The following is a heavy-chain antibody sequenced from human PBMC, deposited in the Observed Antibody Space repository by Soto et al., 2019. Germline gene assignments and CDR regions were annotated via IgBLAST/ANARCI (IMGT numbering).Heavy chain of an antibody. CDR2: IYYSGST. D-gene: IGHD2-15*01. Sequence: TSETLSLTCTVSGGSISSYYWSWIRQPPGKGLEWIGYIYYSGSTNYNPSLKSRVTISVDTSKNQFSLKLSSVTAADTAVYYCARDRAGYCSGGSCLNYYYYGMDVWGQGTTVTVSS. V-gene: IGHV4-59*01. CDR1: GGSISSYY. CDR3: ARDRAGYCSGGSCLNYYYYGMDV. J-gene: IGHJ6*02.